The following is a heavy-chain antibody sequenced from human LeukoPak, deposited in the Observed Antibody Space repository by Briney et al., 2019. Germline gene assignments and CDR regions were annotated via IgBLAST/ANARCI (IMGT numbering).Heavy chain of an antibody. J-gene: IGHJ6*03. CDR3: ARAPDYYYMDV. Sequence: PGGSLRLSCAASGFTFSSYEMNWVRQAPGKGLEWVAVISYDGSNKYYADSVKGRFTISRDNSKNTLYLQMNSLRAEDTAVYYCARAPDYYYMDVWGKGTTVTVSS. V-gene: IGHV3-30*04. CDR1: GFTFSSYE. CDR2: ISYDGSNK.